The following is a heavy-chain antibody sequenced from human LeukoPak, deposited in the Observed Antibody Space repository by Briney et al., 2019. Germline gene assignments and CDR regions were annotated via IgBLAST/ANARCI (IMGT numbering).Heavy chain of an antibody. CDR3: AKGLRSTDYMDV. CDR1: GFTFSSYA. CDR2: ISGSGGST. J-gene: IGHJ6*03. Sequence: PGGSLRLSCAASGFTFSSYAMSWVRQAPGKGLEWVSAISGSGGSTYYADSMKGRFTISRDNSKNTLYLQMNSLRAEDTAVYYCAKGLRSTDYMDVWGKGTTVTVSS. D-gene: IGHD2-2*01. V-gene: IGHV3-23*01.